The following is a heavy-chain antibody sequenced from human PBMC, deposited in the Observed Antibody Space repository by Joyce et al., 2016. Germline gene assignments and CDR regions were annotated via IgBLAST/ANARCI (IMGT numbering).Heavy chain of an antibody. CDR2: ISSSSSTI. CDR3: ARLFGFNYYFDY. CDR1: GFSFSSYS. Sequence: EVQLVESGGGLVQPGGSLRLSCAASGFSFSSYSMHWVRQAPGRGLEWVSYISSSSSTIYYADSVKGRFTISRDESKNTLYLQMTDLRADDTAVYYCARLFGFNYYFDYWGQGTLVTVSS. J-gene: IGHJ4*02. V-gene: IGHV3-48*01. D-gene: IGHD3-3*01.